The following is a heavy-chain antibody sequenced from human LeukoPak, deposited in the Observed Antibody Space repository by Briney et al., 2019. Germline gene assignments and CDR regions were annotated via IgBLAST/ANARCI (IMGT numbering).Heavy chain of an antibody. CDR3: ARENWGAFDC. CDR2: IFKSGTT. V-gene: IGHV3-66*01. J-gene: IGHJ4*02. Sequence: GGSLRLSCAASGFTVSSNYMSWVRQAPGKGLEWVSAIFKSGTTYYADSVKDRFTISRDNSRNTLYLQMNSLRAEDTAVYYCARENWGAFDCWGQGTLVTVSS. D-gene: IGHD7-27*01. CDR1: GFTVSSNY.